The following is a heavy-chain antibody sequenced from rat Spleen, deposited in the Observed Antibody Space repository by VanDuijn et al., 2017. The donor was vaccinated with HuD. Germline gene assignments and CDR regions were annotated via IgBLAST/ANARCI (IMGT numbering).Heavy chain of an antibody. D-gene: IGHD4-5*01. V-gene: IGHV5-7*01. CDR2: ISYDGSST. Sequence: EVQLVESGGGLVQPGRSMKLSCAASGFTFSNYYMAWVRQAPKKGLEWVATISYDGSSTYYRDSVKGRCTISRENAKSILYLQMDSLRSEDTATYYCARRGNSYYFDYWGQGVMVTVSS. CDR3: ARRGNSYYFDY. J-gene: IGHJ2*01. CDR1: GFTFSNYY.